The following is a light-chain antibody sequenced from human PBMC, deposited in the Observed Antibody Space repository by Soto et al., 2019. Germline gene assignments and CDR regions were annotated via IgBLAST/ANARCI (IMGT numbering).Light chain of an antibody. CDR1: SSDVGGYNY. V-gene: IGLV2-14*01. CDR2: EVS. J-gene: IGLJ1*01. CDR3: TSFTRSSTFV. Sequence: QSVLTQPASVSGSPGQSITISCTETSSDVGGYNYVSWYQQHPGKAPKLMIYEVSNRPSGVSNRFSGSKSGNTASLTISGLQAEDEADYYCTSFTRSSTFVFGAGTKVTVL.